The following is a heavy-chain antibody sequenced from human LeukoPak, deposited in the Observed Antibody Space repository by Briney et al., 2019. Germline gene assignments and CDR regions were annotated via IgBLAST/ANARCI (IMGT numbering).Heavy chain of an antibody. V-gene: IGHV1-24*01. CDR3: ATTTVGRYDDSSGYLY. CDR1: GYTLTELS. Sequence: ASVKVSCRVSGYTLTELSMHWVRQAPGKGLEWMGGFDPEDGETTYAQKFQGRVTMTEDTSTDTAYMELSSLRSEDTAVYYCATTTVGRYDDSSGYLYWGQGTLVTVSS. D-gene: IGHD3-22*01. J-gene: IGHJ4*02. CDR2: FDPEDGET.